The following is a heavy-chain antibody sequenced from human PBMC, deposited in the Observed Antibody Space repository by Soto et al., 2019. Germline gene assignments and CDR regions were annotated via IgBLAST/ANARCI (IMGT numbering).Heavy chain of an antibody. Sequence: GGSLRLSCAASGFTFSSYAMSWVRQAPGKGLEWVSTISGSGGSTYYADSVKGRFTISRDISKNTLYLQMNSLRAGDTAVYYCAKEGTTVTTEIDYWGQGTLVTVSS. CDR3: AKEGTTVTTEIDY. V-gene: IGHV3-23*01. CDR1: GFTFSSYA. CDR2: ISGSGGST. J-gene: IGHJ4*02. D-gene: IGHD4-17*01.